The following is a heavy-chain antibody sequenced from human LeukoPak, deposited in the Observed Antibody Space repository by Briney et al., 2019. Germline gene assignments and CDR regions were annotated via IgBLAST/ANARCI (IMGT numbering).Heavy chain of an antibody. CDR3: GPYGSGSYVGWFDP. CDR2: INHSGST. D-gene: IGHD3-10*01. CDR1: GGSISSSSYY. V-gene: IGHV4-39*07. J-gene: IGHJ5*02. Sequence: SETLSLTCTVSGGSISSSSYYWSWIRQPPGKGLEWIGEINHSGSTNYNPSLKSRVTISVDTSKNQFSLKLSSVTAADTAVYYCGPYGSGSYVGWFDPWGQGTLVTVSS.